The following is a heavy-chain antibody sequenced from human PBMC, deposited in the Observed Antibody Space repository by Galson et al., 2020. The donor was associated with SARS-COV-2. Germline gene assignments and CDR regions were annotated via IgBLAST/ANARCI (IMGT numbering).Heavy chain of an antibody. CDR3: ARDGGYTYGGNYFDS. V-gene: IGHV4-39*01. Sequence: ASETLSLTCIVSGGSISVTSNYWAWIRQPPGKGLEWIGSFFYSGNSYYNPSLSSRVTISVDTSKNQFSLKLTSVTAAVTAVYYCARDGGYTYGGNYFDSWCLGSLVTVSS. D-gene: IGHD5-18*01. J-gene: IGHJ4*02. CDR2: FFYSGNS. CDR1: GGSISVTSNY.